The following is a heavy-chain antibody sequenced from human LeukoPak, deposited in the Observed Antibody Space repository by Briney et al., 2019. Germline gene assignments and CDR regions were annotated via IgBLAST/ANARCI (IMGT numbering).Heavy chain of an antibody. V-gene: IGHV4-59*08. CDR1: GGSISSYY. CDR2: IYHSGST. J-gene: IGHJ4*02. Sequence: SETLSLTCTVSGGSISSYYWSWIWQPPGKGLEWIGYIYHSGSTTYNPSLKSRVTMSVDTSKNQFSLKLTSVTAADTAVYYCARRGNDVVNFDYWGQGTLVTVSP. D-gene: IGHD1-1*01. CDR3: ARRGNDVVNFDY.